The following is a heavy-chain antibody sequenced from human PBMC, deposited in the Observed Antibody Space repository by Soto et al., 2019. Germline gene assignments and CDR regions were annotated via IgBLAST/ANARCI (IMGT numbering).Heavy chain of an antibody. Sequence: PGGSLRLSCAASGFTFRSYEMNWVRQAPGKGLEWVSYISTSGNTMYYSDSVKGRFTISRDNAKNSLYLQMHSLRVEDTAVYYCARENCDSWGRGTLVTVSS. CDR2: ISTSGNTM. CDR1: GFTFRSYE. D-gene: IGHD1-1*01. CDR3: ARENCDS. V-gene: IGHV3-48*03. J-gene: IGHJ5*01.